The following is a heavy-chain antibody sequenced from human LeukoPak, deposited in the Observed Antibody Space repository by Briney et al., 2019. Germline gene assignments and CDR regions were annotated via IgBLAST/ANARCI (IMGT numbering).Heavy chain of an antibody. CDR2: IHNSGST. D-gene: IGHD6-19*01. CDR3: ARVRLGRGLDY. V-gene: IGHV4-4*07. CDR1: GDSISSSY. Sequence: SETLSLTCTVSGDSISSSYWGWIRQPAGKGLEWIGRIHNSGSTYYSPSLMSRVTMSVDTSTNQFSLKLSSVTAADTAMYYCARVRLGRGLDYWGQGTLGTVSS. J-gene: IGHJ4*02.